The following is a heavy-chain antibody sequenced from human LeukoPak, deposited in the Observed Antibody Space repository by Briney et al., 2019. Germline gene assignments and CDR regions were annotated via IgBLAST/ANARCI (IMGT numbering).Heavy chain of an antibody. CDR1: GFTVSSNY. J-gene: IGHJ4*02. CDR2: IYSGGTT. V-gene: IGHV3-66*04. D-gene: IGHD1-26*01. CDR3: ARHTPPRIVGANIDY. Sequence: SGGSLRLSCVASGFTVSSNYMSWVRQAPGKGLGWVSVIYSGGTTYYADSVKGRFTIAKDNSKNTLYLQMNSLRAEDTAVYYCARHTPPRIVGANIDYWGQGTLVTVSS.